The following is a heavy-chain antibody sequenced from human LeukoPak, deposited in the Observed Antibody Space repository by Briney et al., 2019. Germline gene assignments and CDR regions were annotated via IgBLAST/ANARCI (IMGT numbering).Heavy chain of an antibody. CDR1: GFTFSSYS. D-gene: IGHD3-16*01. V-gene: IGHV3-48*02. CDR3: ARDLGDNPYYYGMDV. J-gene: IGHJ6*02. Sequence: GGSLRLSCAAPGFTFSSYSMNWVRQAPGKGLEWVSYISSSSSTIYYTDSVKGRFTISRDNAKNSLYLQMNSLRDEDTAVYYCARDLGDNPYYYGMDVWGQGTTVTVSS. CDR2: ISSSSSTI.